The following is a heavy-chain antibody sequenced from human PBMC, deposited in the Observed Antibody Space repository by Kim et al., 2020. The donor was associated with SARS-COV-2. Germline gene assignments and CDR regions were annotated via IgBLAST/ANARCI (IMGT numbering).Heavy chain of an antibody. V-gene: IGHV1-46*01. Sequence: ASVKVSCKASGYTFTSYYMHWVRQAPGQGLEWMGIINPSGGSTSYAQKFQGRVTMTRDTSTSTVYMELSSLRSEDTAVYYCARDLFRRYCSSTSCYTYFDYWGQGTLVTVSS. J-gene: IGHJ4*02. D-gene: IGHD2-2*02. CDR1: GYTFTSYY. CDR2: INPSGGST. CDR3: ARDLFRRYCSSTSCYTYFDY.